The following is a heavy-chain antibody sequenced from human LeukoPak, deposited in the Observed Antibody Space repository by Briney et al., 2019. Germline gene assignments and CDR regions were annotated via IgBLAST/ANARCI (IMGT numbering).Heavy chain of an antibody. D-gene: IGHD3-3*02. Sequence: ASVKVSCKASGYTFTSYDINWVRQATGQGLEWMGWMNPNSGNTGYAQKFQGRVTITRNTSISTAYMELSRLRSDDTAVYYCARAGPHFKPWDVWGKGTTVTISS. J-gene: IGHJ6*04. CDR2: MNPNSGNT. V-gene: IGHV1-8*03. CDR3: ARAGPHFKPWDV. CDR1: GYTFTSYD.